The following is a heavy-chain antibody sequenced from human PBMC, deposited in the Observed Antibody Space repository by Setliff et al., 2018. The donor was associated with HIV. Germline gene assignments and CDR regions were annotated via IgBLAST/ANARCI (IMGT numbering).Heavy chain of an antibody. CDR2: IYDDGRT. CDR1: GFTVSTNY. CDR3: AKGIKWLHP. Sequence: GESLRLSCAASGFTVSTNYMTWVRQAPGKGLEWVSLIYDDGRTSYADSVKGRFTISRDTSINILYLHMNRLVAEDTAVYYCAKGIKWLHPWGQGTLVTVSS. V-gene: IGHV3-53*01. J-gene: IGHJ5*02.